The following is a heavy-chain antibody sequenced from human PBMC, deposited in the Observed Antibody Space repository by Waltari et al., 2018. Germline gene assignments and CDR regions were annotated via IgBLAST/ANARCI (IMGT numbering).Heavy chain of an antibody. CDR3: AREIGIGAFDI. V-gene: IGHV3-48*04. CDR1: GFTFSSYS. J-gene: IGHJ3*02. D-gene: IGHD1-26*01. Sequence: EVQLVESGGGLVQPGGSLRLPCAASGFTFSSYSMTWVRQAPGKGLEWVSYIISSSSTIYYADSVKGRFTSSRDNAKNSLYLQMNSLRAEDTAVYYCAREIGIGAFDIWGQGTMVTVSS. CDR2: IISSSSTI.